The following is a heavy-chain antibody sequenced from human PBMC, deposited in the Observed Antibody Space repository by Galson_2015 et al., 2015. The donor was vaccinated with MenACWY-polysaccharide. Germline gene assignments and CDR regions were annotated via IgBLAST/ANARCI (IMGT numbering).Heavy chain of an antibody. J-gene: IGHJ4*02. V-gene: IGHV1-8*01. CDR3: ARVVRRKYSYSDY. D-gene: IGHD5-18*01. Sequence: SVKVYCKASGYTFTNYDINWVRQATGQGLEWMGWMNPNSGNTGYAQKFQGRVTMTRDTSTSTAYMELRSLRYEDTAVYYCARVVRRKYSYSDYWGQGTLVSVSS. CDR2: MNPNSGNT. CDR1: GYTFTNYD.